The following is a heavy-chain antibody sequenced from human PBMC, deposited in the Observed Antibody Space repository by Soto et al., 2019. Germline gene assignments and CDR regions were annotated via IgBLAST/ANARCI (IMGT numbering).Heavy chain of an antibody. CDR1: GGTFSSYA. Sequence: QVQLVQSGAEVKKPGSSVKVSCKASGGTFSSYAISWVRQAPGQGLEWMGGIIPIFGTANYAQKFQGRVTITADEATSTAYMELSSLRSEDTAVYYCARDPLVGATPTMTFDYWGQGTLVTVSS. CDR3: ARDPLVGATPTMTFDY. V-gene: IGHV1-69*01. CDR2: IIPIFGTA. D-gene: IGHD1-26*01. J-gene: IGHJ4*02.